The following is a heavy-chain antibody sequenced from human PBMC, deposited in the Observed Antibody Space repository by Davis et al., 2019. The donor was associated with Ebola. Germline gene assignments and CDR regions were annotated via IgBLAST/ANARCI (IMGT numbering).Heavy chain of an antibody. J-gene: IGHJ5*02. Sequence: SETLSLTCAVSGGSISSGGYSWSWIRQPPGKGLEWIGYIYHSGSTYYNPSLKSRVTISVDRSKNQFSLKLSSVTAADTAVYYCARGRIAARPVSEWFDPWGQGTLVTVSS. CDR3: ARGRIAARPVSEWFDP. D-gene: IGHD6-6*01. V-gene: IGHV4-30-2*01. CDR1: GGSISSGGYS. CDR2: IYHSGST.